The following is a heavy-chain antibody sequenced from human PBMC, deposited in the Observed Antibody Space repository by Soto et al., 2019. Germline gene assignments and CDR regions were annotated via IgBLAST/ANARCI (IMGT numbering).Heavy chain of an antibody. CDR2: IYYSGST. Sequence: QVQLQESGPGLVKPSETLSLTCTVSGGSISSYYWSWIRQPPGKGLEWIGYIYYSGSTNHNPSLKSRVTISVDTSKNRFSLKLSSVTAADTAVYYCARVSGDSSSSGVDYWGQGTLVTVSS. CDR1: GGSISSYY. D-gene: IGHD6-6*01. CDR3: ARVSGDSSSSGVDY. J-gene: IGHJ4*02. V-gene: IGHV4-59*01.